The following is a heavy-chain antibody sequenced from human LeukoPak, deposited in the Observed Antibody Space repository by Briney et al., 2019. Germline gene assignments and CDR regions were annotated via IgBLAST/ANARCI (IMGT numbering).Heavy chain of an antibody. CDR3: AKGIAGPYYYYGMDV. V-gene: IGHV3-9*01. CDR1: GFTFDDYA. CDR2: VSWNSGSI. D-gene: IGHD6-13*01. J-gene: IGHJ6*02. Sequence: GRSLRLSCAASGFTFDDYAMHWGRQAPGKGVEWVSGVSWNSGSIGYADSVKGRFTISIDNSKNSLYLQMNSLTAEDTALYYCAKGIAGPYYYYGMDVWGQGTTVTVSS.